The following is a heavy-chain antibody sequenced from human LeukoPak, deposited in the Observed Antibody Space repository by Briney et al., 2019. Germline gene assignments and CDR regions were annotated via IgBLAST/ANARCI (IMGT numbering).Heavy chain of an antibody. Sequence: SETLSLTCAVYGGSFSGYYWSWIRQPPGKGLEWIGEINHSESTNYNPSLKSRVTISVDTSKNQFSLKLSSVTAADTAVYYCARHVVRRNYYGSGRNNWFDPWGQGTLVTVSS. CDR1: GGSFSGYY. D-gene: IGHD3-10*01. CDR3: ARHVVRRNYYGSGRNNWFDP. CDR2: INHSEST. J-gene: IGHJ5*02. V-gene: IGHV4-34*01.